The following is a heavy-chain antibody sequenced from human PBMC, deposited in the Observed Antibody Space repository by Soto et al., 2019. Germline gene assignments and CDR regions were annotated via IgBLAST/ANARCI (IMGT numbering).Heavy chain of an antibody. CDR3: ARGGGRSRFHVPGSHFDY. D-gene: IGHD3-3*01. V-gene: IGHV1-69*13. CDR2: IIPIFGTA. CDR1: GGTFSSYA. J-gene: IGHJ4*02. Sequence: SVKVSCKASGGTFSSYAISWVRQAPGQGLEWMGGIIPIFGTANYAQKFQGRVTITADESTSTAYMELSSLRSEDTAVYYCARGGGRSRFHVPGSHFDYWGQGTLVTVSS.